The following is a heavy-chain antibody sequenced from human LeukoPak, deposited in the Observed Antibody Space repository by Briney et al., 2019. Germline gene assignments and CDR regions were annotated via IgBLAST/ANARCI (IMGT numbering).Heavy chain of an antibody. CDR1: GGSISSSSYY. V-gene: IGHV4-39*01. CDR3: ARQFGYGHGAFDI. J-gene: IGHJ3*02. D-gene: IGHD2-2*03. Sequence: SETLSLTCTVSGGSISSSSYYWGWIRQPPGKGLEWIGSIYYSGSTYYNPPLKSRVTISVDTSKNQFSLKLSSVTAADTAVYYCARQFGYGHGAFDIWGQGTMVTVSS. CDR2: IYYSGST.